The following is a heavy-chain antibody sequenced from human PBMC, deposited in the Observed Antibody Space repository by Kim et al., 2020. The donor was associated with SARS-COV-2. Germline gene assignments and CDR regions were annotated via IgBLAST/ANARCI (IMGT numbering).Heavy chain of an antibody. D-gene: IGHD1-26*01. Sequence: GGSLRLSCSASGFTFSSYAMHWVRQAPGKGLEYVSAISSNGGSTYYADSVKGRFTISRDNSKNTLYLQMSSLRAEDTAVYYCVKDRAVRGSSFGPFDYWGPGTLVTVSS. CDR3: VKDRAVRGSSFGPFDY. CDR1: GFTFSSYA. J-gene: IGHJ4*02. CDR2: ISSNGGST. V-gene: IGHV3-64D*06.